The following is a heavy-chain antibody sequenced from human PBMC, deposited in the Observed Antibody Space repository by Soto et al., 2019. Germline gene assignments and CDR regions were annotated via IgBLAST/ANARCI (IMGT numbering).Heavy chain of an antibody. CDR1: GFTFSSYS. CDR3: ARHPERIAEIGWFDP. CDR2: ISSSSSTI. D-gene: IGHD6-13*01. V-gene: IGHV3-48*01. J-gene: IGHJ5*02. Sequence: EVQLVESGEGLVQPGGSLRLSCAASGFTFSSYSMNWVRQAPGKGLEWVSYISSSSSTIYYADSVKGRFTISRDNAKNSLYLQMNSLRAEDTAVYYCARHPERIAEIGWFDPWGQGTLVTVSS.